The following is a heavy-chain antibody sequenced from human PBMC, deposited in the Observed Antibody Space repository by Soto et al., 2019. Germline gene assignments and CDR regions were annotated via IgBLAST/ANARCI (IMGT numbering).Heavy chain of an antibody. CDR2: VSYDGSKE. V-gene: IGHV3-30*18. CDR3: AKDTYYHDSSGYYVFDC. J-gene: IGHJ4*02. Sequence: QVQLVESGGGVVQPGRSLRLSCAASGFTFNSYGIHWVRQAPGKGLEWVAGVSYDGSKEYYTESVRGQFTISRDNSRNTLDLQMNSLRAEDTAVYYCAKDTYYHDSSGYYVFDCWGQGTLVTVSS. D-gene: IGHD3-22*01. CDR1: GFTFNSYG.